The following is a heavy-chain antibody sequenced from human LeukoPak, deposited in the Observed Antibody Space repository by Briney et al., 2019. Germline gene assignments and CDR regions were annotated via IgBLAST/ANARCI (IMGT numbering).Heavy chain of an antibody. V-gene: IGHV4-4*07. CDR3: ASDIVYLTDEDYG. CDR1: GASFNSYY. CDR2: IHTSGST. Sequence: SETLSLTCTVSGASFNSYYWSWLRQPAGKGLEWSRRIHTSGSTDYSPSLQSRVTISIDTSQKQSSLNLSPVSAADTAVYYCASDIVYLTDEDYGWGQGTLVTASS. J-gene: IGHJ4*02. D-gene: IGHD4-17*01.